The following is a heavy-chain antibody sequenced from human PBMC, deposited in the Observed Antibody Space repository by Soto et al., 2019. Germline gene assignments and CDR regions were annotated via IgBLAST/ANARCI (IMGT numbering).Heavy chain of an antibody. CDR1: GFTFSDYY. V-gene: IGHV3-11*06. Sequence: PGGSLRLSCAASGFTFSDYYMSWIRQAPGKGLEWVSYISSSSSYTNYADSVKGRFTISRDNAKNSLYLQMNSLRAEDTAVYYCARTYYDFWSGYFHYFDYWGQGTLVTVSS. J-gene: IGHJ4*02. D-gene: IGHD3-3*01. CDR3: ARTYYDFWSGYFHYFDY. CDR2: ISSSSSYT.